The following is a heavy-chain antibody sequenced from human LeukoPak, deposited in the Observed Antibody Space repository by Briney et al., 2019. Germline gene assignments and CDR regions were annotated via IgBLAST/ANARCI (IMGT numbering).Heavy chain of an antibody. CDR3: ARVEATNGGHYYYYYMDV. V-gene: IGHV3-21*01. Sequence: GGSLRLSCSASGFTFSSYSMNWVRQAPGKGLEWVSSINSGSTYTYYADSVRGRFTVSRDNAKKSLFLQMDSLRAEDTAVYYCARVEATNGGHYYYYYMDVWGKGTTVTVSS. J-gene: IGHJ6*03. CDR1: GFTFSSYS. D-gene: IGHD2-8*01. CDR2: INSGSTYT.